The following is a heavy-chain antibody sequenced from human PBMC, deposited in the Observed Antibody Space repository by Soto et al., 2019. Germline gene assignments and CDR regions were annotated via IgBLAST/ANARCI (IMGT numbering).Heavy chain of an antibody. CDR3: ARRRYVSSWYGEIDY. D-gene: IGHD6-13*01. V-gene: IGHV4-39*01. CDR1: SAFIISRRFY. Sequence: SETLPVTCTLSSAFIISRRFYWVWIRKIPGKGLEWIGSIYYTGNTYYNPPLKSRVTISVDTSKNQFSLKLSSVTAADTAVYYCARRRYVSSWYGEIDYWGQGTLVT. J-gene: IGHJ4*02. CDR2: IYYTGNT.